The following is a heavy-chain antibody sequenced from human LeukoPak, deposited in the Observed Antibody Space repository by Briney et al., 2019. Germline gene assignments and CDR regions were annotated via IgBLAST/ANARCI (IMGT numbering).Heavy chain of an antibody. CDR2: IEPYGSET. J-gene: IGHJ4*02. CDR1: GFTFSSYW. V-gene: IGHV3-7*01. Sequence: QPGGSLRLSCAASGFTFSSYWMSWLRQPPGKGLEWVANIEPYGSETHYVDSVKDRFTVSRDNAKKSLYLQMNSLRVEDTGVYYCARDGSGYSSSWGQGTLVTVSS. CDR3: ARDGSGYSSS. D-gene: IGHD5-18*01.